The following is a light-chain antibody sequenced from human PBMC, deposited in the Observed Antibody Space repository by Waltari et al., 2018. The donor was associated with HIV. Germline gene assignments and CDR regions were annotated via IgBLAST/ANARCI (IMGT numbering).Light chain of an antibody. CDR1: QSVSSNY. CDR2: GAS. Sequence: EIVLTQSPGTLSLSPGERATLSCRASQSVSSNYLAWYQQKLGQAPRLLIYGASSRATGIPDRISGSGSGTDFTLTISRLEAEDFAVYYCQQYGSSPPYTF. V-gene: IGKV3-20*01. J-gene: IGKJ2*01. CDR3: QQYGSSPPYT.